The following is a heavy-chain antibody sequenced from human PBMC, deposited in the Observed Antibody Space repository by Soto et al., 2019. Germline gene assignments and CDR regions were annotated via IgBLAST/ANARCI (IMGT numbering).Heavy chain of an antibody. D-gene: IGHD2-21*02. CDR2: IIPIFGTA. J-gene: IGHJ6*02. V-gene: IGHV1-69*13. Sequence: GASVKVSCKASGGTFSSYATSWVRQAPGQGLEWMGGIIPIFGTANYAQKFQGRVTITADESTSTAYMELSSLRSEDTAVYYCARAXGHIVVVTHTRSYGMDVWGQGTTVTVSS. CDR1: GGTFSSYA. CDR3: ARAXGHIVVVTHTRSYGMDV.